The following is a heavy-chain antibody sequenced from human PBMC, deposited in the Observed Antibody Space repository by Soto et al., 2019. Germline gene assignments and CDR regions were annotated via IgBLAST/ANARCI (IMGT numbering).Heavy chain of an antibody. CDR2: ISYDGSNK. J-gene: IGHJ4*02. D-gene: IGHD2-2*01. CDR3: ARVLDCSSTSCYDY. Sequence: GGSLRLSCAASGFTFSSYAMHWVRQAPGKGLEWVAVISYDGSNKYYADSVKGRFTISRDNSKNTLYLQMNSLRAEDTAVYYCARVLDCSSTSCYDYWGQGTLVTVSS. V-gene: IGHV3-30-3*01. CDR1: GFTFSSYA.